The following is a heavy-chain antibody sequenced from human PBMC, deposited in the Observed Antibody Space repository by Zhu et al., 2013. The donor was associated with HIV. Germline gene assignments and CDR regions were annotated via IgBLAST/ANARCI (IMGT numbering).Heavy chain of an antibody. J-gene: IGHJ5*02. CDR2: MSYDEINR. CDR3: VKEAQTSTTPGILRNWFDP. D-gene: IGHD2-15*01. CDR1: GFSFRSYG. V-gene: IGHV3-30*18. Sequence: QVQLVESGGGVVQPGRSLRLSCAASGFSFRSYGMHWVRQAPGKGLEWVAAMSYDEINRFYVDSVKGRFTISRDNSKDTLYLEMNSLRAEDTAVYYCVKEAQTSTTPGILRNWFDPWGQGTLVTVSS.